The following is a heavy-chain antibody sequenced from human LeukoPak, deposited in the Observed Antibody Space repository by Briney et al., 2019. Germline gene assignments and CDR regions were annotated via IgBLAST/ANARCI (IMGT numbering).Heavy chain of an antibody. V-gene: IGHV1-2*02. D-gene: IGHD3-10*01. CDR2: INPKSGGA. CDR3: ARVTAVGIRGLHY. CDR1: GYIFTDYY. J-gene: IGHJ4*02. Sequence: ASVKVSCKASGYIFTDYYMHWVRQAPGQGPEWMGWINPKSGGANYAQKFQGRVTMTWDTSTSTASMELSSLRSDDTAVFYCARVTAVGIRGLHYWGQGTLVTVSS.